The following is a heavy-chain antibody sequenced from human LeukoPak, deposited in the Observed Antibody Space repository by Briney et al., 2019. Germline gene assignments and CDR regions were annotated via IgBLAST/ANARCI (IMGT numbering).Heavy chain of an antibody. D-gene: IGHD6-19*01. CDR2: IKEDGSTQ. CDR3: ARDVWTGVAVSDY. V-gene: IGHV3-7*01. Sequence: PGGSLRLSCVASGFTFSSYWMTWVRQAPGKGLEWLANIKEDGSTQYYLDSVRGRFTISRDNAKTSVNLQLNSLRADDTAVYYCARDVWTGVAVSDYWGQGTLVTVSS. CDR1: GFTFSSYW. J-gene: IGHJ4*02.